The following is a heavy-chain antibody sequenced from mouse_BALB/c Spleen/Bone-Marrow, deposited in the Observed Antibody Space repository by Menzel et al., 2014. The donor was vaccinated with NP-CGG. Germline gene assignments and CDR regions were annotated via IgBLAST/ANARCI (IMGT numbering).Heavy chain of an antibody. CDR2: IFPGSGNT. CDR3: ARGEYDGGDYYAMDY. V-gene: IGHV1-66*01. J-gene: IGHJ4*01. Sequence: QVQLQQSGPELVKPGASVKISCKASGYSFTSYYIHWVKQRPGQGLEWIGWIFPGSGNTKYNEKFKGKATLTADTSSSTAYRQLSSLTSEDSAVYFCARGEYDGGDYYAMDYWGQGTSVTVSS. D-gene: IGHD2-14*01. CDR1: GYSFTSYY.